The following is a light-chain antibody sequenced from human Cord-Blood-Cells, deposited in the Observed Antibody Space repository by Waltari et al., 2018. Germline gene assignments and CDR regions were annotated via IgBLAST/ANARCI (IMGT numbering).Light chain of an antibody. Sequence: DIQMTQSPSSLSESVGDRVTITCRESQGIRKYLAWFQQKPGESPKSLIYAATSLPSGVPSKFSGSGSGTDFTLTISSLQPEYFATYNLQQYNSYPYSFGQGTKLESK. CDR1: QGIRKY. J-gene: IGKJ2*03. V-gene: IGKV1-16*02. CDR3: QQYNSYPYS. CDR2: AAT.